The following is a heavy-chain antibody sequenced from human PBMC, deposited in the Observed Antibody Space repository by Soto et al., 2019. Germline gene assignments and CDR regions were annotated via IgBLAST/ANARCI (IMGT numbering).Heavy chain of an antibody. Sequence: QVTLKESGPVLVKPTETLTLTCTVSGFSLSNTRVGVSWIRQPPGKALEWLAHIFSNDEKSYSTSLKSRLTISKDTSKSQVVLTMSNMGPVDTATYYCARTVLVNFSKDVWGQGTTVIVSS. D-gene: IGHD3-3*02. CDR3: ARTVLVNFSKDV. CDR1: GFSLSNTRVG. CDR2: IFSNDEK. J-gene: IGHJ6*02. V-gene: IGHV2-26*01.